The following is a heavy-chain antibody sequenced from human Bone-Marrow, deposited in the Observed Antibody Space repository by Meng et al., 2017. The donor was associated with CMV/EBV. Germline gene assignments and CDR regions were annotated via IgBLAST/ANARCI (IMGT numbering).Heavy chain of an antibody. Sequence: SETLSLTCTVSGGSISSYYWSWIRQPPGKGLEWIGYIYYSGSTNYNPSLKSRVTISVDTSKNQFSLKLSSVTAADTAVYYCARDEGPYYYDSSGPGGNWFDPWSQGTLVTVSS. CDR1: GGSISSYY. J-gene: IGHJ5*02. CDR2: IYYSGST. V-gene: IGHV4-59*01. CDR3: ARDEGPYYYDSSGPGGNWFDP. D-gene: IGHD3-22*01.